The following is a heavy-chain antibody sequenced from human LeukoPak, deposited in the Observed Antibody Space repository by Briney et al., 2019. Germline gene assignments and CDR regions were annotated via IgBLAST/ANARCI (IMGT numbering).Heavy chain of an antibody. J-gene: IGHJ3*01. Sequence: ASVKVSCKASGYTFTSYDINWVRQATGQGLEWMGWMNPNGGNTGYAQKFQGRVTMTRNTSISTAYMELSSLRSKDTAVYYCARRALGYCSGGSCITSWGQGTMVTVSS. CDR3: ARRALGYCSGGSCITS. CDR1: GYTFTSYD. V-gene: IGHV1-8*01. CDR2: MNPNGGNT. D-gene: IGHD2-15*01.